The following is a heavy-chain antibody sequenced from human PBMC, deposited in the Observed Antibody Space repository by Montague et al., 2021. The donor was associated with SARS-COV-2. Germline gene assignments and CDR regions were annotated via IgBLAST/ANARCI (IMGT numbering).Heavy chain of an antibody. Sequence: SETLSLTCAVYGGSFSGYYWSWIRQPPGKGLEWIGEINHSGSTNYNPSLKSRVTLSVDTSKNQFSLKLSSVTAADTAVYYCARPVSYYDILSSSTNWFDPWGQGTLVTVSS. D-gene: IGHD3-9*01. V-gene: IGHV4-34*01. CDR2: INHSGST. J-gene: IGHJ5*02. CDR3: ARPVSYYDILSSSTNWFDP. CDR1: GGSFSGYY.